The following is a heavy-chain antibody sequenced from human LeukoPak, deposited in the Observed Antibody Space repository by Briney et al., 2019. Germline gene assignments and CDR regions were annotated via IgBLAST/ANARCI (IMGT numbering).Heavy chain of an antibody. V-gene: IGHV3-7*01. D-gene: IGHD3-16*01. CDR3: ARDGVPGGRDV. J-gene: IGHJ6*02. Sequence: GGSLRLSCAASGFTFSSYWMNWVRQAPGKGLEWVANVNREGSDKNYVDSVKGRFTISRGNAKNSLYLQMNSLRVEDTAVYYCARDGVPGGRDVWGQGTTVTVS. CDR1: GFTFSSYW. CDR2: VNREGSDK.